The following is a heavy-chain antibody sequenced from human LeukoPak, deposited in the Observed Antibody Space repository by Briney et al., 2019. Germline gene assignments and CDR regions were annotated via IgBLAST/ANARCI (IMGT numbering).Heavy chain of an antibody. J-gene: IGHJ6*03. Sequence: SETLSLTCTVSGGSTRSYNWNWIRQPPGKGLEWIGSISETGSTNYNSPLENRITLSLDTSKSQISLNLRSATVADTAVYYCARQDALGKFPPPYYMDVWGRGTTVIVS. CDR3: ARQDALGKFPPPYYMDV. CDR2: ISETGST. D-gene: IGHD1-26*01. V-gene: IGHV4-59*08. CDR1: GGSTRSYN.